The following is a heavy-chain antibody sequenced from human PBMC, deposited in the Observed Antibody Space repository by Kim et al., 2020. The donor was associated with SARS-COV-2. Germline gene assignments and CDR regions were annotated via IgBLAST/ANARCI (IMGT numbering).Heavy chain of an antibody. Sequence: GGSLRLSCAASGFIFSDSTLHWVRQASGKGLEWVGRISSKANSYATAYAASVKNRFTISRDDSTNTVKLQMNSRNTEDTAVYYCTTVSPITGGWYGAFEIWGQGTMVTVSS. V-gene: IGHV3-73*01. J-gene: IGHJ3*02. CDR1: GFIFSDST. CDR2: ISSKANSYAT. D-gene: IGHD6-19*01. CDR3: TTVSPITGGWYGAFEI.